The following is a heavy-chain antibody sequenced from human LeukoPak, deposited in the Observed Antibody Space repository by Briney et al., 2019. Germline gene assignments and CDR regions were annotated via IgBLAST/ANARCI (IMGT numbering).Heavy chain of an antibody. D-gene: IGHD6-19*01. Sequence: SQTLSLTCAISGDSVSSNSAAWNWIRQSPSRGLEWLGRTYYRSKWYNDYAVSVKSRITINPDTSKNQSSLQLNSVTPEDTAVYYCAREYSSGWLGVGWFDPWGQGTPVTVSS. J-gene: IGHJ5*02. V-gene: IGHV6-1*01. CDR2: TYYRSKWYN. CDR3: AREYSSGWLGVGWFDP. CDR1: GDSVSSNSAA.